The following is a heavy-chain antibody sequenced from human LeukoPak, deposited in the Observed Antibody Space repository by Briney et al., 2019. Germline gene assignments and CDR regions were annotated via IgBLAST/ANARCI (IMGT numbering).Heavy chain of an antibody. CDR3: VAGGAFDI. V-gene: IGHV3-7*01. CDR1: GFTFSNDW. CDR2: IKEDGSEK. D-gene: IGHD3-10*01. J-gene: IGHJ3*02. Sequence: GGSLRLSCATSGFTFSNDWMSWARQAPGKGLEWVANIKEDGSEKYHADAVKGRFTISRDNAKKSLYLQMNSLRAEDAAVYYCVAGGAFDIWGQGTMVTVSS.